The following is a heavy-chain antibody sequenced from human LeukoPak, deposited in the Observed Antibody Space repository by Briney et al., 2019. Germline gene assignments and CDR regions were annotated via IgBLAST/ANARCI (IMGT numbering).Heavy chain of an antibody. J-gene: IGHJ4*02. CDR2: IIPIFGTA. D-gene: IGHD2-21*02. CDR3: ARSREAYCGGDCYSIDY. CDR1: GGTFSSYA. Sequence: ASVKVSCKASGGTFSSYAISWVRQAPGQGLEWMGGIIPIFGTANYAQKFQGRVTITADESTSTAYMELSSLRSEDTAVYYCARSREAYCGGDCYSIDYWGQGTLVTVSS. V-gene: IGHV1-69*13.